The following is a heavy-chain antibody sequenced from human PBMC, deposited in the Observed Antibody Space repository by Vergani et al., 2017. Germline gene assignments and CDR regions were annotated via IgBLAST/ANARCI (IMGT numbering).Heavy chain of an antibody. CDR3: ARDLRLLYNRFDP. CDR1: GFTFNQYG. CDR2: TWYDGNNK. Sequence: QVQLVESGGGVVQPGRSLRLSCAASGFTFNQYGMHWVGQAPGKGLEWVAVTWYDGNNKQYADSVKGRFTISRVNSKSTMYLQMNSLRDEDTGVYYCARDLRLLYNRFDPWGQGTLVTVSS. D-gene: IGHD1-14*01. J-gene: IGHJ5*02. V-gene: IGHV3-33*01.